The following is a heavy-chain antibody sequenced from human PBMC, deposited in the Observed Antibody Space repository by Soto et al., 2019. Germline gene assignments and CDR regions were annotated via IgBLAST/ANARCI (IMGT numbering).Heavy chain of an antibody. CDR3: AKGVTVAANGYFDS. J-gene: IGHJ4*02. V-gene: IGHV3-23*01. D-gene: IGHD2-8*01. CDR2: ISGSGDNT. Sequence: PGGSLRLSCAMSGFTFSNFAMSWVRQAPGKGLEWVSSISGSGDNTYYAVSVKGRFTISRDNSKKKLYVQMSSLRAEDTAVYFCAKGVTVAANGYFDSWGQGTVVTVSS. CDR1: GFTFSNFA.